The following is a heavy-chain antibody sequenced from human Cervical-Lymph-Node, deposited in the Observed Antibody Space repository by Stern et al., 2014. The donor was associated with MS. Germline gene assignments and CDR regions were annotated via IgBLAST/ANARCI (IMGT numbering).Heavy chain of an antibody. D-gene: IGHD4-17*01. J-gene: IGHJ4*02. Sequence: EVQLEESGGVLVKPGGSLRLSCAASGFSFTNAWMSWVRQAPGKGLEWVGRIKSKADGGTAEYTAPVKGRFTISRDDSKNTLYLQMDSLKTEDTAVYYCTTGTTAQICGWGQGTLVTVSS. CDR1: GFSFTNAW. CDR3: TTGTTAQICG. CDR2: IKSKADGGTA. V-gene: IGHV3-15*01.